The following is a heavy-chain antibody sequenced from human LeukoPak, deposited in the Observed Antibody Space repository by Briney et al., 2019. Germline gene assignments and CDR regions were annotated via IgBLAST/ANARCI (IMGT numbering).Heavy chain of an antibody. CDR1: GFIFSSNF. J-gene: IGHJ5*02. V-gene: IGHV3-66*02. D-gene: IGHD2-15*01. CDR3: ARDYCRDVSCSIRWFDP. Sequence: GGSLRLSCVASGFIFSSNFMRWVRQAPGRGVEWGSVIYSAGDTYYSDSVKGRFTISRDNFKNTLYLQMNSLRTDDSAVYYCARDYCRDVSCSIRWFDPWGQGTLVTVSS. CDR2: IYSAGDT.